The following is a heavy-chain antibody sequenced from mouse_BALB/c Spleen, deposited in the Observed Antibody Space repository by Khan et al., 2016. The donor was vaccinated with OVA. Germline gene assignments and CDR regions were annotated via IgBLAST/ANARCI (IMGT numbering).Heavy chain of an antibody. D-gene: IGHD1-2*01. Sequence: VQLKESGPGLVKPSQSLSLTCTVTGYSITSGYGWNWIRQFPGNKLEWMGYISYSGSTNYNPSLKRRISITRDTSKHQFFLQLNSVTTEDTATYYCARTARIKYWGQGTTLTVSS. V-gene: IGHV3-2*02. CDR1: GYSITSGYG. CDR3: ARTARIKY. J-gene: IGHJ2*01. CDR2: ISYSGST.